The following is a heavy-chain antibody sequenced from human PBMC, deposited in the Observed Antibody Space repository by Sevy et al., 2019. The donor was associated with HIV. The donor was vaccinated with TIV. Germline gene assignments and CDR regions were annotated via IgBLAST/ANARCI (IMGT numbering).Heavy chain of an antibody. CDR3: ARDLPPSATTVAHFDY. CDR2: ISNSGTTI. Sequence: GGSLRLSCAASGFTFSSYEMNWVRQAPGKGLEWVSYISNSGTTISYSHSVRGRLTISRDNARNSLYLQMNSLRAEDTAVYYCARDLPPSATTVAHFDYWGQGTLVTVSS. V-gene: IGHV3-48*03. J-gene: IGHJ4*02. D-gene: IGHD4-17*01. CDR1: GFTFSSYE.